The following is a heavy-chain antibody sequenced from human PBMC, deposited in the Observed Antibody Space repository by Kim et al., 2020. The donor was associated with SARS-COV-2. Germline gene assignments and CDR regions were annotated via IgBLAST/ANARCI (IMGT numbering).Heavy chain of an antibody. Sequence: GGSLRLSCAASGFTFNTYGMHWVRQAPGKGLEWVAVISYDGSHKYYVDPVKGRFTISRDNSKNTLYLQMNSLRIEDTAVYYCARSFSGSYFGYDYWGQGSLVTVSS. J-gene: IGHJ4*02. V-gene: IGHV3-30*03. CDR2: ISYDGSHK. CDR1: GFTFNTYG. CDR3: ARSFSGSYFGYDY. D-gene: IGHD1-26*01.